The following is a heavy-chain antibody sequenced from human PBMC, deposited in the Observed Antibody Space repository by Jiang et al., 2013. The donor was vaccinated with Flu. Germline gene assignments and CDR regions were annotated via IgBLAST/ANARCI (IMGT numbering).Heavy chain of an antibody. J-gene: IGHJ6*02. CDR3: ARGNDYGDYVGRLNYGMDV. V-gene: IGHV4-59*01. CDR2: IYYSGST. D-gene: IGHD4-17*01. Sequence: GSGLVKPSETLSLTCTVSGGSISSYYWSWIRQPPGKGLEWIGYIYYSGSTNYNPSLKSRVTISVDTSKNQFSLKLSSVTAADTAVYYCARGNDYGDYVGRLNYGMDVWGQGTTVTVSS. CDR1: GGSISSYY.